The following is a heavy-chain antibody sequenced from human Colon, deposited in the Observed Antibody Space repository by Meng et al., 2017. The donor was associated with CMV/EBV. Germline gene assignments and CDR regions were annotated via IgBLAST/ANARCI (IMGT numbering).Heavy chain of an antibody. V-gene: IGHV7-4-1*02. CDR3: ARDIAGDYYMNWFDP. D-gene: IGHD4-17*01. CDR2: INTNTGIA. Sequence: SGYSFTSNARNWVRQAPGQGLEWMGWINTNTGIAIYAQGFTGRFVFSLDTSVSTAFLQINNLKPEDTGVYYCARDIAGDYYMNWFDPWGQGTLVTVSS. J-gene: IGHJ5*02. CDR1: GYSFTSNA.